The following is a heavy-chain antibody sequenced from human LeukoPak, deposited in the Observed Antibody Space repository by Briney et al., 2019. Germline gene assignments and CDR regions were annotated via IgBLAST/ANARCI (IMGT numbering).Heavy chain of an antibody. Sequence: GGSLRLSCAASGLTVSSNYMSWVRQAPGKGLEWVSVIYSDGSTYYADSVRGRFTISRDNTKNTLYLQMNSLRAEDTAVYYCARVQGSALFRWYWGQGTLVTVSS. CDR2: IYSDGST. J-gene: IGHJ4*02. V-gene: IGHV3-66*01. CDR3: ARVQGSALFRWY. CDR1: GLTVSSNY. D-gene: IGHD2-21*01.